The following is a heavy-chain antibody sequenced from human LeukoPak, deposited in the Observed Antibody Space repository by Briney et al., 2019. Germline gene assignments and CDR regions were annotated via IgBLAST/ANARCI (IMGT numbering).Heavy chain of an antibody. D-gene: IGHD6-13*01. CDR3: ARDKIAATGLYYFDY. V-gene: IGHV3-23*01. CDR1: GFTFSNYA. Sequence: GGSLRLSCAASGFTFSNYAMTWVRQAPGKGLEWVPGIIDSGGSTNYADSVKGRFTISRDNAKNSLYLQMNNLRDEDTAVYYCARDKIAATGLYYFDYWGQGTLVTVSS. J-gene: IGHJ4*02. CDR2: IIDSGGST.